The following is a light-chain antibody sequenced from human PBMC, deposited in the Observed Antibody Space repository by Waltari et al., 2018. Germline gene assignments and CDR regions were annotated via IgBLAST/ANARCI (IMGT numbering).Light chain of an antibody. Sequence: SSESTQAPAASVALGQTVRITCQGDSLRSYYANSDRQKPGPAPLLVMYGKNNRPSGIPDRFAGSYSGDTAALTITGAQAEEEADYYCNSRDSNGNPFVFGPATKVTVL. CDR2: GKN. J-gene: IGLJ1*01. V-gene: IGLV3-19*01. CDR3: NSRDSNGNPFV. CDR1: SLRSYY.